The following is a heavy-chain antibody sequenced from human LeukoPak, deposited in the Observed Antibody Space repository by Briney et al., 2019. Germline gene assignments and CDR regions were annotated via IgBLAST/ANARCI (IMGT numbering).Heavy chain of an antibody. D-gene: IGHD6-13*01. Sequence: SETLSLTCTVSVDSISSGCYYWSWIRQHPGKGLEWIGYIYYSGSTSYNPSLKSRVTISLDTSKNQFSLKLSSVTAADTAVYYCARARGQLADLDYWGQGTLVTVSS. CDR3: ARARGQLADLDY. V-gene: IGHV4-31*03. CDR2: IYYSGST. J-gene: IGHJ4*02. CDR1: VDSISSGCYY.